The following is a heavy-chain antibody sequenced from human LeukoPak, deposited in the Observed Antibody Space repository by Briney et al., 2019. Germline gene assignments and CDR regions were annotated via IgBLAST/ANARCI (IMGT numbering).Heavy chain of an antibody. CDR2: IYYSGST. CDR1: GGSISSYY. J-gene: IGHJ4*02. Sequence: SETLSLTCTVSGGSISSYYWSWIRQPPGKGLEWIGYIYYSGSTNYNPSLKSRVTISEDTSKNQFSLKLSSVTAADTAVYYCARLGYSSSWADYWGQGTLVTVSS. D-gene: IGHD6-13*01. V-gene: IGHV4-59*08. CDR3: ARLGYSSSWADY.